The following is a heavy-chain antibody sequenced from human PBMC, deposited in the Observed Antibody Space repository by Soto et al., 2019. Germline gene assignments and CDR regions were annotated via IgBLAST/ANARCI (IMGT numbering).Heavy chain of an antibody. CDR3: ARHVQGYCSGGSCYSRYYYGMDV. J-gene: IGHJ6*02. D-gene: IGHD2-15*01. CDR1: GYSFTSYW. CDR2: IYPGDSDT. V-gene: IGHV5-51*01. Sequence: PGESLKISCKGSGYSFTSYWIGWVRQMPGKGLEWMGIIYPGDSDTRYSPSFQGQVTISADKSISTAYLQWSSLKASDTAMYYCARHVQGYCSGGSCYSRYYYGMDVWGQGTTVTVS.